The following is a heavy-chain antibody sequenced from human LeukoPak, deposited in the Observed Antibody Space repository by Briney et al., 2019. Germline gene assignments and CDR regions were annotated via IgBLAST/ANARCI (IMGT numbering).Heavy chain of an antibody. D-gene: IGHD2-15*01. CDR1: GYTFTGCY. J-gene: IGHJ4*02. Sequence: ASVKVSCKASGYTFTGCYMHWVRQAPGQGLEWMGWINPNSGGTNYAQKFQGRVTMTRDTSISTAYMELSRLRSDDTAVYYCARLYCSGGSCYSDTVAYWGQGTLVTVSS. V-gene: IGHV1-2*02. CDR3: ARLYCSGGSCYSDTVAY. CDR2: INPNSGGT.